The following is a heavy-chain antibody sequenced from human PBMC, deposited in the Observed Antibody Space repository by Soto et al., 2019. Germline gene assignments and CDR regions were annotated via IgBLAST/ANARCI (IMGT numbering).Heavy chain of an antibody. CDR3: ASRVSDYFDY. D-gene: IGHD6-19*01. Sequence: QLQLQESGSRLVKASQTLSLTCAVSGGSISSGGFSCNWIRQPPGKGLEWIGYIYHSGSTYFNPSLKSRVTMSVDRSTNQFSLKLSSVTPADTAVYYCASRVSDYFDYWGQGTPVTVSS. CDR2: IYHSGST. CDR1: GGSISSGGFS. J-gene: IGHJ4*02. V-gene: IGHV4-30-2*01.